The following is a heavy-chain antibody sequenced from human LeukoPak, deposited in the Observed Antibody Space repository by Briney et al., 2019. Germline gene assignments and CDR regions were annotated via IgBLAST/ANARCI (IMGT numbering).Heavy chain of an antibody. D-gene: IGHD6-19*01. CDR2: ISTYNGNT. CDR1: GCTFNNYG. V-gene: IGHV1-18*01. Sequence: ASVKVSCKASGCTFNNYGIIWVRQAPGQGLEWMGWISTYNGNTNYAQNFQGRVTMTTDTSTSTAYMELRSLRSDDTAVYYCARVSSGWSYYFDHWGQGTLVTVSS. J-gene: IGHJ4*02. CDR3: ARVSSGWSYYFDH.